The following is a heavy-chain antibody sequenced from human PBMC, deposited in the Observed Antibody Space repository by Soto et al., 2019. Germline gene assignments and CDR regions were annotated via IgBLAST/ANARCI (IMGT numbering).Heavy chain of an antibody. CDR3: AIPLASTTPCDY. CDR2: IDPSDSYI. J-gene: IGHJ4*02. CDR1: GYTFTNYY. D-gene: IGHD2-15*01. Sequence: PGESLKISCQASGYTFTNYYIAWVRQVPGKGLEWMGRIDPSDSYIKYSPSFEGHVTMSVDKSISTAFLQWSRLEASDTAMYFCAIPLASTTPCDYWGQGSLVTVSS. V-gene: IGHV5-10-1*01.